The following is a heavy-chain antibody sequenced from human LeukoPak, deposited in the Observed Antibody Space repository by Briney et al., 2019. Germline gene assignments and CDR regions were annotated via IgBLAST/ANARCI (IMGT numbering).Heavy chain of an antibody. D-gene: IGHD3-16*01. J-gene: IGHJ4*02. CDR2: ISAYNGNT. CDR1: GYTFTSYG. V-gene: IGHV1-18*01. CDR3: ARGWKDYDYVWGSFPPYFDY. Sequence: ASVKVSCKASGYTFTSYGISWVRQAPGQGLEWMGWISAYNGNTNYAQKLQGRVTMTTDTSTSTAYMELRSLRSDDTAVYYCARGWKDYDYVWGSFPPYFDYWGQGTLVTVSS.